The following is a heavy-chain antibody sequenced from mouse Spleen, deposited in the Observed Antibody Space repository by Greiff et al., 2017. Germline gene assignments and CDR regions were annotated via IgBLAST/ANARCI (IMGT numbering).Heavy chain of an antibody. V-gene: IGHV1-77*01. CDR3: ARYYYGSSYRYFDV. D-gene: IGHD1-1*01. J-gene: IGHJ1*01. CDR1: GYTFTDYY. Sequence: QVQLQQPGTELVKPGASVKLSCKASGYTFTDYYINWVKQRTGQGLEWIGEIYPGSGNTYYNEKFKGKATLTADKSSSTAYMQLSSLTSEDSAVYFCARYYYGSSYRYFDVWGAGTTVTVSS. CDR2: IYPGSGNT.